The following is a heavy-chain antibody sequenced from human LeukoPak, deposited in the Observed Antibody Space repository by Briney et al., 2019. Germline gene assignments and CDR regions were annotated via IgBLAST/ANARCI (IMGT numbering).Heavy chain of an antibody. CDR1: GFTFSSYS. CDR3: ARTPMVRGVKRYYYYMDV. CDR2: ISSSSSTI. V-gene: IGHV3-48*01. D-gene: IGHD3-10*01. J-gene: IGHJ6*03. Sequence: GGSLRLSCAASGFTFSSYSMNWVRQASGKGLEWVSYISSSSSTIYYADSVKGRFTISRDNAKNSLYLQMNSLRAEDTAVYYCARTPMVRGVKRYYYYMDVWGKGTTVTVSS.